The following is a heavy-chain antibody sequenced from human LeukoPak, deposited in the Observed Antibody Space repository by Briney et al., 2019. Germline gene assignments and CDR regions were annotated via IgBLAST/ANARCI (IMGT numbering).Heavy chain of an antibody. Sequence: GGSLRLSCAASGFTFSSYWMIWARQAPGKGLEWVASINHNGNVNYYVDSVKGRFTISRDNAKNSLYLQMSNLRAEDTAVYFCARGGGLDVWGQGATVTVSS. CDR2: INHNGNVN. D-gene: IGHD3-16*01. CDR1: GFTFSSYW. CDR3: ARGGGLDV. J-gene: IGHJ6*02. V-gene: IGHV3-7*03.